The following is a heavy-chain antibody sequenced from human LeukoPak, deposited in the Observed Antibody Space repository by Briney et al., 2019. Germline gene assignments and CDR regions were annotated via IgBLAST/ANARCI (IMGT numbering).Heavy chain of an antibody. CDR3: AKWGDYDILTGYYDSDY. CDR1: GFTFSNYA. V-gene: IGHV3-23*01. D-gene: IGHD3-9*01. Sequence: HSGGSLRLSCAASGFTFSNYAMSWVRQAPGKGLEWVSAFVGSGGSTYYADYVKGRFTISRDNPKNTLYLQMNSLRAEDTAVYYCAKWGDYDILTGYYDSDYWGQGTLVTVSS. CDR2: FVGSGGST. J-gene: IGHJ4*02.